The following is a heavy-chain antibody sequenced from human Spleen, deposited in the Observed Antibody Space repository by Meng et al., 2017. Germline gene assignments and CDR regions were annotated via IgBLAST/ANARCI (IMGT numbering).Heavy chain of an antibody. CDR3: ARDFPLYISGGGGFDP. D-gene: IGHD3-10*01. CDR1: GFTFSSYS. CDR2: IHGSGGNT. V-gene: IGHV3-23*01. J-gene: IGHJ5*02. Sequence: GESLKISCAASGFTFSSYSMSWVRQAPGKGLEWVSTIHGSGGNTFYADSVKGRFTLSRDISKNTLYLQMDSLRAEDTAVYYCARDFPLYISGGGGFDPWGQGTLVTVSS.